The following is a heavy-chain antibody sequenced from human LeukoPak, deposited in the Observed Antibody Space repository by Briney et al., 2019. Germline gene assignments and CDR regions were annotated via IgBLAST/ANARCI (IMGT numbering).Heavy chain of an antibody. CDR3: AKKGGYNYGDPFDY. V-gene: IGHV3-23*01. J-gene: IGHJ4*02. D-gene: IGHD5-18*01. CDR2: ISGSGGST. Sequence: PGGTLRLSCAASGFTFSSYGMSWVRQAPGKGLEWVSAISGSGGSTYYTDSVKGRFTISRDNSKNTLYLQMNSLRAEDTAVYYCAKKGGYNYGDPFDYWGQGTLVTVSS. CDR1: GFTFSSYG.